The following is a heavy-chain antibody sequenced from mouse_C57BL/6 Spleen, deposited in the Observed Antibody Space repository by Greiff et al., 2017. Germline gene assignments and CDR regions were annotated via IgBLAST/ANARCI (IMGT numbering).Heavy chain of an antibody. CDR3: ARGVYDGYYGINYWYFDV. D-gene: IGHD2-3*01. Sequence: EVKLMESGPGLAKPSQTLSLTCSVTGYSITSDYWNWIRKFPGNKLEYMGYISYSGSTYYNPSLKSRISITRDTSKNQYYLQLNSVTTEDTATYYCARGVYDGYYGINYWYFDVWGTGTTVTVSS. CDR1: GYSITSDY. CDR2: ISYSGST. J-gene: IGHJ1*03. V-gene: IGHV3-8*01.